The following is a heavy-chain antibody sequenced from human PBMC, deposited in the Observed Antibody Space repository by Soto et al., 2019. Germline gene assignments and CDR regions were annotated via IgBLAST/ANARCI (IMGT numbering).Heavy chain of an antibody. V-gene: IGHV3-7*05. J-gene: IGHJ4*02. CDR2: IKQDGSEK. Sequence: DVQLVESGGGLVQPGGSLRLSCAASGFSFSVYWMSWVRQSPGKGLEYVANIKQDGSEKYYMDSVEGRFTISRDDAKNSLYLQMNNLRAEDTALYYCATATQGSFDYWCQGVLVTVSS. CDR1: GFSFSVYW. CDR3: ATATQGSFDY.